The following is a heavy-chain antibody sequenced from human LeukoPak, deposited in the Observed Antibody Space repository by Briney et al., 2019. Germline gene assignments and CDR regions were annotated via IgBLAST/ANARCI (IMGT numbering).Heavy chain of an antibody. Sequence: PSETLSLTCTVSGGSISSSTYYCGWIRQPPGKGLEWIGYIYDSGSTSYNPSLKSRVTISVDTSKNQFSLKLSSVTAADTAVYYCARTDWNYMYFDYWGQGTLVTVSS. J-gene: IGHJ4*02. CDR1: GGSISSSTYY. CDR2: IYDSGST. CDR3: ARTDWNYMYFDY. V-gene: IGHV4-61*05. D-gene: IGHD1-7*01.